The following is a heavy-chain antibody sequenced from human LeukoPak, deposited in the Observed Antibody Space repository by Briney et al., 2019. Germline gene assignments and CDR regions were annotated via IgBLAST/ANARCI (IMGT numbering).Heavy chain of an antibody. Sequence: GRSLRLSCAASGFTFSSYAMHWVRQAPGKGLEWVAVISYDGSNKYYADSVKGRFTISRDNAKNSLYLQMNSLRAEDTAVYYCARGESNFDWSSSPYYYYYMDVWGKGTTVTVSS. CDR2: ISYDGSNK. CDR1: GFTFSSYA. D-gene: IGHD3-9*01. CDR3: ARGESNFDWSSSPYYYYYMDV. V-gene: IGHV3-30*04. J-gene: IGHJ6*03.